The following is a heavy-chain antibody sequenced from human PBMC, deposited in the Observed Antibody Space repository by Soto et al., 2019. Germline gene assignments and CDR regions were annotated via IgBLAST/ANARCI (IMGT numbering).Heavy chain of an antibody. Sequence: SLRLSCAASGFTFSSYSMNWVRQAPGKGLEWVSSISSSSSYIYYADSVKGRFTISRDNAKNSLYLQMNSLRAEDTAVYYCARDKDYYYYMDVWGKGTTVNVSS. CDR2: ISSSSSYI. CDR1: GFTFSSYS. V-gene: IGHV3-21*01. J-gene: IGHJ6*03. CDR3: ARDKDYYYYMDV.